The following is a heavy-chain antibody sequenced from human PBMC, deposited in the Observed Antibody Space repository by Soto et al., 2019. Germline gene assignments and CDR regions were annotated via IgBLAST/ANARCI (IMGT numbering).Heavy chain of an antibody. Sequence: GGSLRLSCAASGFDFSSDVMNWVRQAPGKGLEWVASIFVSGRTTYYADSVKGRFNISRDNSKNTLYLQLNSLRVEDTALYYCAKSQSGSFFAAFHLWAQGNMVTVFS. CDR2: IFVSGRTT. CDR3: AKSQSGSFFAAFHL. V-gene: IGHV3-23*01. J-gene: IGHJ1*01. CDR1: GFDFSSDV. D-gene: IGHD1-26*01.